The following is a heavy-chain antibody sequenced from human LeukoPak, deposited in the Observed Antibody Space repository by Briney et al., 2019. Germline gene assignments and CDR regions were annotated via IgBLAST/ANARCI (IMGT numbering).Heavy chain of an antibody. CDR2: ISGSGGST. Sequence: GGSLRLSCAASGFTFSSYAMSWVRQAPGKGLEWVSAISGSGGSTYYVDSVKGRFTISRDNSKNTLYLQMNSLRAEDTAVYSCAKARGEQNGGSNYWGQGTQVIVSS. CDR1: GFTFSSYA. J-gene: IGHJ4*02. D-gene: IGHD2-15*01. V-gene: IGHV3-23*01. CDR3: AKARGEQNGGSNY.